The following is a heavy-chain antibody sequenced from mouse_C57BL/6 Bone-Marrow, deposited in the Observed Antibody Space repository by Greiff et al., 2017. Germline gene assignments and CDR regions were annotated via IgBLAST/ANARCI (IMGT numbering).Heavy chain of an antibody. J-gene: IGHJ3*01. CDR3: ARWDSNPFAY. D-gene: IGHD2-5*01. Sequence: QVQLQQPGAELVKPGASVKLSCKASGYTFTIYWMHWVKQRPGQGLEWIGMIHPNSGSTNYNEKFKSKATLTVDKSSSTAYMQLSSLTSEDSAVYYCARWDSNPFAYWGQGTLVSVSA. CDR2: IHPNSGST. CDR1: GYTFTIYW. V-gene: IGHV1-64*01.